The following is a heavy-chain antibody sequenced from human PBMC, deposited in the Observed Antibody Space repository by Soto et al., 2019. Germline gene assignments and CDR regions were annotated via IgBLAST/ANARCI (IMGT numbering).Heavy chain of an antibody. CDR3: AKDRCSSTSCYDGYFQH. CDR1: GFTFSSYG. Sequence: QVQLVESGGGVVQPGRSLRLSCAASGFTFSSYGMHWVRQAPGKGLEWVAVISYDGSNKYYADSVKGRFTISRDNSKNTLYLQMNSLRPEDTAVYYCAKDRCSSTSCYDGYFQHWGQGTLVTVSS. J-gene: IGHJ1*01. CDR2: ISYDGSNK. D-gene: IGHD2-2*01. V-gene: IGHV3-30*18.